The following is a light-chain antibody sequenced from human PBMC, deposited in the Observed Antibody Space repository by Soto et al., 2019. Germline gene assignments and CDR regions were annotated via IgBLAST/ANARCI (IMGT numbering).Light chain of an antibody. CDR1: QSISSW. CDR2: KAS. CDR3: QQYSIYPLT. V-gene: IGKV1-5*03. J-gene: IGKJ4*01. Sequence: DIQMTQSPSTLSASVGDRVTITCRASQSISSWLAWYQQKPGKAPKALIQKASSLESGVPSRSSGRGSGTEFTLTISSLQPDDYATYHSQQYSIYPLTFGGGTKVEIK.